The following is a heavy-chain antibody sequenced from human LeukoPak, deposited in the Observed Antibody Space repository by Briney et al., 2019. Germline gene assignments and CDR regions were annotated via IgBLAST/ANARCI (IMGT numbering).Heavy chain of an antibody. V-gene: IGHV4-59*01. D-gene: IGHD3-10*01. J-gene: IGHJ4*02. CDR1: GGSISSYY. CDR2: IYYSGGT. Sequence: SETLSLTCTVSGGSISSYYWSWIRQPPGKGLEWIGYIYYSGGTNYNPSLKSRVTISVDTSKNQFSLKLSSVTAADTAVYYCARGQGGFGESYYFDYWGQGTLVTVSS. CDR3: ARGQGGFGESYYFDY.